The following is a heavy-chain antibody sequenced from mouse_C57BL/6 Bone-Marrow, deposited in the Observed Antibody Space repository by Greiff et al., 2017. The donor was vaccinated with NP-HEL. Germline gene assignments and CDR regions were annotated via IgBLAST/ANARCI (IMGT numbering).Heavy chain of an antibody. CDR3: AGDDGYYEAY. D-gene: IGHD2-3*01. Sequence: QVQLQQPGAELVRPGTSVKLSCKASGYTFTRYWMHWVKQRPGQGLAWIGVIDPSASYTNYNQKFTGKATLTVDTSSSTAYMQLSSLTSEDSAVYYCAGDDGYYEAYWGQGTLVTVSA. CDR2: IDPSASYT. J-gene: IGHJ3*01. CDR1: GYTFTRYW. V-gene: IGHV1-59*01.